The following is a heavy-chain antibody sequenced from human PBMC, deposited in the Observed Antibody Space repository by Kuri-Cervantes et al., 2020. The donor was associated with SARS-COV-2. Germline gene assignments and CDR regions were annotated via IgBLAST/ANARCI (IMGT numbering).Heavy chain of an antibody. V-gene: IGHV3-73*01. CDR2: IRSKTNSHAT. D-gene: IGHD3-3*01. Sequence: GESLKISCVASGFVFSDSAIHWVRQASGKGLEWVGRIRSKTNSHATSYAASVKGRFTISRDDSKHTAFLQMNGLKTEDSAVYYCTSLDFWSGYYFDYWGQGTLVTVSS. CDR3: TSLDFWSGYYFDY. J-gene: IGHJ4*02. CDR1: GFVFSDSA.